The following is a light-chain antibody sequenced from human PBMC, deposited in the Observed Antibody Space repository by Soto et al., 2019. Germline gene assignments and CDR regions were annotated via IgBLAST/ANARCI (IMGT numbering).Light chain of an antibody. CDR3: QQYNSYPWT. J-gene: IGKJ1*01. Sequence: DIQMTQSPSTLSSSVGDRVTITCRASQSISSWMAWYQQKPGKAPQLLLYKASSFESGVPSRCSGSGSGTEFTLTISSLQPDDFAAYYCQQYNSYPWTFGQGTKVEIK. V-gene: IGKV1-5*03. CDR1: QSISSW. CDR2: KAS.